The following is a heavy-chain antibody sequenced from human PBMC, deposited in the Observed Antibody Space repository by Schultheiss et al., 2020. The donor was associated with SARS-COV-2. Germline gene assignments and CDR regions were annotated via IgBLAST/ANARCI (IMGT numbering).Heavy chain of an antibody. Sequence: GGSLRLSCAASGFTFSSYAMSWVRQAPGKGLEWVSAISGSGGSTYYADSVKGRFTISRDNSKNTLYLQMNSLRAEDTAVYYCAKDLGYCSSTSCYTIDYWGQGTLVTGSS. CDR3: AKDLGYCSSTSCYTIDY. D-gene: IGHD2-2*02. CDR1: GFTFSSYA. J-gene: IGHJ4*02. CDR2: ISGSGGST. V-gene: IGHV3-23*01.